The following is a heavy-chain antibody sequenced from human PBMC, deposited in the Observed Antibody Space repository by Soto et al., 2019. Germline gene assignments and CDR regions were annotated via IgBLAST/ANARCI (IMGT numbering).Heavy chain of an antibody. CDR3: ARIPGSYYDFWSGTIGAGWFDP. V-gene: IGHV2-26*01. D-gene: IGHD3-3*01. CDR1: GFSLSNARMG. CDR2: IFSNDEK. J-gene: IGHJ5*02. Sequence: QVTLKESGPVLVKPTETLTLTCTVSGFSLSNARMGVSWIRQPPGKALEWLAHIFSNDEKSYSTSLKSRLTIYKDTSKSQVVLTMTNMDPVDTATYYCARIPGSYYDFWSGTIGAGWFDPWGQGTLVTVSS.